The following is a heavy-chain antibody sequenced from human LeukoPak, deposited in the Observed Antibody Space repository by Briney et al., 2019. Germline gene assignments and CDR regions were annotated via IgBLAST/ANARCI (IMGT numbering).Heavy chain of an antibody. V-gene: IGHV3-23*01. Sequence: GGSLRLSCAASGVTFSTYAMSWVRQTPGKGLEWVSSISDSGGTTVYADSVKGRFTISRDNSKNTLHQQMNSLRAEDTAVYYCARIGTVGLIAFWGQGTLVTVSS. D-gene: IGHD3-3*02. J-gene: IGHJ4*02. CDR2: ISDSGGTT. CDR3: ARIGTVGLIAF. CDR1: GVTFSTYA.